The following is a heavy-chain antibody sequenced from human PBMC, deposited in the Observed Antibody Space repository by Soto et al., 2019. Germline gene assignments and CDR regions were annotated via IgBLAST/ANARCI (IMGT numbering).Heavy chain of an antibody. Sequence: ETLSLTCAVSGGSISSNKSWSWVRQPPGKGLEWIGYIYNSGSTVYNPSLKSRVTISVDTSKNQFSLKLNSVTAADTAVYCCARDLWGYCGTDCYPLDVWGQGTTVTVSS. CDR1: GGSISSNKS. D-gene: IGHD2-21*02. J-gene: IGHJ6*02. CDR3: ARDLWGYCGTDCYPLDV. V-gene: IGHV4-4*01. CDR2: IYNSGST.